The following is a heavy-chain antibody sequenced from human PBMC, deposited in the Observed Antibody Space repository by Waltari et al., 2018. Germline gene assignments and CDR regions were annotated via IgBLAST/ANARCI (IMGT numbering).Heavy chain of an antibody. CDR2: IYSGGSST. V-gene: IGHV3-23*03. J-gene: IGHJ4*02. CDR1: GFTFSSYA. CDR3: ASQYNWNGGYFDY. D-gene: IGHD1-20*01. Sequence: EVKLLEAGGDLVQPGVSLSLSCAASGFTFSSYAVRWGRRAPVKVLEWVSVIYSGGSSTYYANSVKGRFTICRDNSKNTLYLQMNSLRAEDTAVYYCASQYNWNGGYFDYWGQGTLVTVSS.